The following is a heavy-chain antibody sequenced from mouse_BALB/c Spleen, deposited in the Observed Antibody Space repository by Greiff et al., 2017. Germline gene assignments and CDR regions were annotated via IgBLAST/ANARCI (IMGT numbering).Heavy chain of an antibody. J-gene: IGHJ4*01. CDR2: IDPENGDT. D-gene: IGHD2-1*01. CDR3: KAYYGNYGYAMDY. V-gene: IGHV14-4*02. Sequence: VQLKQSGAELVRSGASVKLSCTASGFNIKDYYMHWVKQRPEQGPEWIGWIDPENGDTEYAPKFQGKATMTADTSSNTAYLQLSSLTSEDTAVYYCKAYYGNYGYAMDYWGQGTSVTVSS. CDR1: GFNIKDYY.